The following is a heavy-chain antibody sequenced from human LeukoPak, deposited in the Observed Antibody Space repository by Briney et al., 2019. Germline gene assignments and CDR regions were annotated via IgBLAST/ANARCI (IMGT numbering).Heavy chain of an antibody. CDR1: GFTFRRYD. V-gene: IGHV3-30-3*01. J-gene: IGHJ6*04. CDR2: IANDGSNE. D-gene: IGHD3-10*02. Sequence: GGSLRLSCAASGFTFRRYDMHWVRQAPGKGLEWVAVIANDGSNEIYADSVKGRFTISRDNAKNSLYLQMNSLRAEDTAVYYCAELGITMIGGVWGKGTTVTISS. CDR3: AELGITMIGGV.